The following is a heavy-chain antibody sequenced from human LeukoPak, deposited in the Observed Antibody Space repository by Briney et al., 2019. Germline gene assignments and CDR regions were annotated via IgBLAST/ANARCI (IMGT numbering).Heavy chain of an antibody. V-gene: IGHV4-38-2*02. CDR2: IHHSGRT. CDR1: GYSISSGYY. CDR3: AREGESSSVGWFDP. D-gene: IGHD6-13*01. J-gene: IGHJ5*02. Sequence: PSETLSLTCTVSGYSISSGYYWGLIRQPPGKGLEWIGSIHHSGRTYYNPSLKRRATISVNTSKNQFSLKLSSVTAADTAVYYCAREGESSSVGWFDPWGQGTLVTVFS.